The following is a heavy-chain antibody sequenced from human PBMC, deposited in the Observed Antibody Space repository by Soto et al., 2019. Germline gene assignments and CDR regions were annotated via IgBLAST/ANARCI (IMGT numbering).Heavy chain of an antibody. CDR3: ARGQPYYYDRSGYYHGTFFDY. CDR2: ISCYNGNT. J-gene: IGHJ4*02. V-gene: IGHV1-18*04. D-gene: IGHD3-22*01. CDR1: GYTFTEYG. Sequence: QVQLVQSGAEVKKPGASVKVSCKGSGYTFTEYGVSWVRQAPGQGLEWMGWISCYNGNTHYAQKRQDRGTMTTDTSTSTAYMELRSLISDDTAVYYCARGQPYYYDRSGYYHGTFFDYWGQGTLVTVSS.